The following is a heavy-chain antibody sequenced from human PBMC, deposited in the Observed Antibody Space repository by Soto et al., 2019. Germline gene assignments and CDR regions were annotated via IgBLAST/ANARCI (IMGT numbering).Heavy chain of an antibody. V-gene: IGHV4-30-4*01. CDR3: ARVSAVSAEYYFDY. CDR2: ILHNGNA. Sequence: QVQLRESGPGLMRPSQTLSLTCTVSGASVTSTGYYWTWIRQSPGKGLEWLGYILHNGNADYSPSLETRLSISLDSSKNQFSLKVNSVSVADTAIYFCARVSAVSAEYYFDYWGQGALVTVSS. D-gene: IGHD6-19*01. CDR1: GASVTSTGYY. J-gene: IGHJ4*02.